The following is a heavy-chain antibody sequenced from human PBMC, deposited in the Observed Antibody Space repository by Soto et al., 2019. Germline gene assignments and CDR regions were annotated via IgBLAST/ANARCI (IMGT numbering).Heavy chain of an antibody. CDR1: GFTFSSYA. CDR3: ARSRIVVSDLDY. J-gene: IGHJ4*02. CDR2: ISYDGSNK. Sequence: QVQLVESGGGVVQPGRSLRLSCAASGFTFSSYAMHWVRQAPGKGLEWVAVISYDGSNKYYADSVKGRFTITRDNSKNTLYLQMSGLRAEDTAVYYCARSRIVVSDLDYWGQGTLVTVSS. V-gene: IGHV3-30-3*01. D-gene: IGHD3-22*01.